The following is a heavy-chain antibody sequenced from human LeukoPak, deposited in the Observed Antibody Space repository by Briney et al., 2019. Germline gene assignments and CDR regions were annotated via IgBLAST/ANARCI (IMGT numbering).Heavy chain of an antibody. CDR3: ARFPASSSWYKGELFDY. D-gene: IGHD6-13*01. CDR1: EYTFTSYY. Sequence: ASVKVSCKASEYTFTSYYMHWVRQAPGQGLEWMGIINPSGGSTSYAQKFQGRVTMTRDTSTGTVYMELSSLRSEDTAVYYCARFPASSSWYKGELFDYWGQGTLVTVSS. V-gene: IGHV1-46*01. J-gene: IGHJ4*02. CDR2: INPSGGST.